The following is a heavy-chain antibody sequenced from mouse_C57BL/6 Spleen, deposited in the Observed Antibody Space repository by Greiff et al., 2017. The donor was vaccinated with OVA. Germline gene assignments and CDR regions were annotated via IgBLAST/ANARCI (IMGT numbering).Heavy chain of an antibody. CDR2: IWSGGST. CDR3: ASRAMDY. V-gene: IGHV2-2*01. CDR1: GFSLTSYG. J-gene: IGHJ4*01. Sequence: VQVVESGPGLVQPSQSLSITCTVSGFSLTSYGVHWVRQSPGKGLEWLGVIWSGGSTDYNAAFISRLSISKDNSKSQVFFKMNSLQADDTAIYYCASRAMDYWGQGTSVTVSS.